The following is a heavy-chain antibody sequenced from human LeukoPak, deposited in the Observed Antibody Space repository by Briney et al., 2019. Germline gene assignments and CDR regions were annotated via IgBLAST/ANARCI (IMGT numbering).Heavy chain of an antibody. CDR3: AKDLGPTLEPSRYFDY. D-gene: IGHD1-1*01. Sequence: PGGSLRLSCAASGFTFDDYATHWVRQAPGKGLEWVSGISWNSGSIGYADSVKGRFTISRDNAKNSLYLQMNSLRAEDTALYYCAKDLGPTLEPSRYFDYWGQGTLVTVSS. V-gene: IGHV3-9*01. CDR1: GFTFDDYA. J-gene: IGHJ4*02. CDR2: ISWNSGSI.